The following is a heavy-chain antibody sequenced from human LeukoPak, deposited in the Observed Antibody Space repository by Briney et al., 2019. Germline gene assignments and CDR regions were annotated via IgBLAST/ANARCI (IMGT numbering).Heavy chain of an antibody. CDR1: GGSIISYY. V-gene: IGHV4-59*08. J-gene: IGHJ4*02. D-gene: IGHD3-10*01. Sequence: PSETLSLTCTVSGGSIISYYWSWIRQPPGMGLEWVGYISYTGSTIYNSSLSRRVTMSVDTANNRFSLNLHSVTASDTAVYYCVRHVGGTTFDHWGQGILVTVSP. CDR2: ISYTGST. CDR3: VRHVGGTTFDH.